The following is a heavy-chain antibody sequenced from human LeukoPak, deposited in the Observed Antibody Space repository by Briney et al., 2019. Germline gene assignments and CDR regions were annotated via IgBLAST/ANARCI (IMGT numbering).Heavy chain of an antibody. CDR2: IIPIFGTA. D-gene: IGHD6-19*01. CDR3: ARDLGSSGRGFRSSWFDP. CDR1: GGTFSSYA. V-gene: IGHV1-69*13. J-gene: IGHJ5*02. Sequence: SVKVSCKASGGTFSSYAISWVRQAPGQGLEWMGGIIPIFGTANYAQKFQGRVTITADESTSTAYMELSRLRSDDTAVYYCARDLGSSGRGFRSSWFDPWGQGTLVTVSS.